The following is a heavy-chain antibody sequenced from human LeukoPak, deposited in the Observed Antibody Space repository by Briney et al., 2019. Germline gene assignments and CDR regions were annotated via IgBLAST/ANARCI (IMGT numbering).Heavy chain of an antibody. CDR2: IYYTGST. D-gene: IGHD3-10*01. V-gene: IGHV4-59*08. Sequence: PSETLSLTCTVSGGSISTYYWSWIRQPPGKGLEWIGYIYYTGSTNYNPSLKSRVTISVDTSKNQYSLRLSSVTDADTAVYHCARHSMVRGVIIPYYFDYWGQGTLVTVSS. J-gene: IGHJ4*02. CDR3: ARHSMVRGVIIPYYFDY. CDR1: GGSISTYY.